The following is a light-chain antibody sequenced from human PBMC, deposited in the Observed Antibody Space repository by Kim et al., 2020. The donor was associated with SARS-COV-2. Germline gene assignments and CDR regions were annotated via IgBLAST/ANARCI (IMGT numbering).Light chain of an antibody. CDR2: SSR. V-gene: IGLV1-47*01. CDR3: VAWDDSLSGKV. CDR1: SSNIGSHD. Sequence: GQRVTISCSGSSSNIGSHDVYWFQQLPGTAPKLLVYSSRQRPSGVPDRFSGSRSGTSASLAISGLRPEDEADYYCVAWDDSLSGKVFGGGTKLTVL. J-gene: IGLJ2*01.